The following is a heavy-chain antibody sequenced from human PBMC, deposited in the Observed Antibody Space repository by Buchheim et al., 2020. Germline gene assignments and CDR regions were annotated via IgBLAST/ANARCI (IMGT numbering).Heavy chain of an antibody. D-gene: IGHD6-13*01. CDR3: TRAYPAADTVFDY. Sequence: QVQLQESGPGLVKPSETLSLTCTVSGGSISTYYWSWIRQPPGKGLEWIGYIYYSGSTNYNPSLKSRFTIPVDTSKNQFSLKLSSVTAADTAMYYCTRAYPAADTVFDYWGQGTL. CDR1: GGSISTYY. CDR2: IYYSGST. J-gene: IGHJ4*02. V-gene: IGHV4-59*01.